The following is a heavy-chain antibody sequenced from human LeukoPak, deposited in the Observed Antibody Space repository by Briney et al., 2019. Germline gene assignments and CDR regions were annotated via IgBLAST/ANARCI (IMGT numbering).Heavy chain of an antibody. Sequence: SQTLSLTCTVSGGSISSGDYYWSWIRQPPGKGLEWIGFIYHSGSTYYNPSLKGRVTISVDTSKNQFSLKLSSVTAADTAVYYCARERRVAVAGTHIDYWGQGTLVTVSS. D-gene: IGHD6-19*01. CDR3: ARERRVAVAGTHIDY. V-gene: IGHV4-30-4*01. CDR2: IYHSGST. CDR1: GGSISSGDYY. J-gene: IGHJ4*02.